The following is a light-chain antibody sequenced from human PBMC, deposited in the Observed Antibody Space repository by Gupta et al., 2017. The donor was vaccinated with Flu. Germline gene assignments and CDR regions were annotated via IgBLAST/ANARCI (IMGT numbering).Light chain of an antibody. CDR1: NIGAKS. J-gene: IGLJ3*02. CDR2: NDK. Sequence: SYKLTPPASVSVAPGQTAKITCGGDNIGAKSVHWYQQRPGLAPVLVLFNDKDRPSGGPARFSGGNSGNMATLTISRVEVGDEADYYCQVWDVSGGHWVFGGGSRLTVL. CDR3: QVWDVSGGHWV. V-gene: IGLV3-21*02.